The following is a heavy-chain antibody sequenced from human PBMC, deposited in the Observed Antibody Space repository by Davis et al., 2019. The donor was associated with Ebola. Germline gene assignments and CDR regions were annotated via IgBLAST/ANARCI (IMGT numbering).Heavy chain of an antibody. J-gene: IGHJ6*04. CDR3: VRDPSGRGMDV. CDR1: GFSFSTYD. V-gene: IGHV3-13*01. CDR2: IVKAGDT. D-gene: IGHD1-26*01. Sequence: GESLKISCAASGFSFSTYDIHWVRQVTGQGLECVSHIVKAGDTYYADSVKGRFTISRENAKNSLYLQMNSLRAGDTAVYYCVRDPSGRGMDVWGKGTTVTVSS.